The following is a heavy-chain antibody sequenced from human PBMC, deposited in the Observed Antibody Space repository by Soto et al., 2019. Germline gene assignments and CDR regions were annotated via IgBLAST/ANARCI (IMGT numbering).Heavy chain of an antibody. CDR3: ARYNSYAIDY. Sequence: SETLSLTCAVYGGSFSGYYWSWIRQPPGKGLEWIGEINHSGSTNYNPSLKSRVTISVDTSKNQFSLKMTSVTAADRAMYFCARYNSYAIDYWGQGTLVTVSS. D-gene: IGHD2-8*01. V-gene: IGHV4-34*01. J-gene: IGHJ4*02. CDR2: INHSGST. CDR1: GGSFSGYY.